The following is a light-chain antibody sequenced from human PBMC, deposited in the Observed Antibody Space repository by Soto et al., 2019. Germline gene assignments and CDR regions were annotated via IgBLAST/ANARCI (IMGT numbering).Light chain of an antibody. V-gene: IGKV3-20*01. CDR2: GAS. CDR1: QSVSTSY. Sequence: EIVLTQSPGTLSLSPGERATLSCRASQSVSTSYLAWYQQKPGQAPRLLIYGASSRATGIPDRFSGSGSGTDFTLTISRLESEDFAVYYCQQYGNSRAFGQGTKMEIK. CDR3: QQYGNSRA. J-gene: IGKJ1*01.